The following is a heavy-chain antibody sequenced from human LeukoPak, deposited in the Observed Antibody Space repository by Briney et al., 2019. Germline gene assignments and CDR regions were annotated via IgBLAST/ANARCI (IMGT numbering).Heavy chain of an antibody. J-gene: IGHJ6*03. D-gene: IGHD1-1*01. CDR3: ARERRRRGANYYYYMDV. V-gene: IGHV3-7*01. CDR1: GFTFSSYW. Sequence: PGGSLRLSCAASGFTFSSYWMSWVRQAPGKGLEWVANIKQDGSEKYYVDSVKGRFTISRDNAKNSLYLQMNSLRAEDTAVYYCARERRRRGANYYYYMDVWGKGTTVTISS. CDR2: IKQDGSEK.